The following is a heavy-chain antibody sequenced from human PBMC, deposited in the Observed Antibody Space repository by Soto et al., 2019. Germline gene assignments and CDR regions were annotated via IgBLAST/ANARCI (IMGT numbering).Heavy chain of an antibody. CDR2: INRDGSST. Sequence: EVQLVESGGGLVQPGGSLRLSCAASGFTFSSYWMHWVRQAPGKGLVWVSRINRDGSSTSYADSVKGRFTISRDNTKKTLYQQMNSLRAEDKAVLYCGRGDRVVRGGIRPPYSVWYFDLWGRGTLVTVSS. CDR1: GFTFSSYW. D-gene: IGHD3-10*01. V-gene: IGHV3-74*01. J-gene: IGHJ2*01. CDR3: GRGDRVVRGGIRPPYSVWYFDL.